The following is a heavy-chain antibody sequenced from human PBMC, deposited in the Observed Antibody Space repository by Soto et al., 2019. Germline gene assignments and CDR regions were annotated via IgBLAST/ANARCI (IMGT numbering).Heavy chain of an antibody. D-gene: IGHD1-7*01. J-gene: IGHJ4*02. V-gene: IGHV4-38-2*02. CDR1: GYSISSGYY. CDR3: ARDSQGGITGTKFDY. CDR2: IYHSGST. Sequence: RSLTCAVSGYSISSGYYWGWIRQPPGKGLEWIGSIYHSGSTYYNPSLKSRVTISVDTSKNQFSLKLSSVTAADTAVYYCARDSQGGITGTKFDYWGQGTLVTVSS.